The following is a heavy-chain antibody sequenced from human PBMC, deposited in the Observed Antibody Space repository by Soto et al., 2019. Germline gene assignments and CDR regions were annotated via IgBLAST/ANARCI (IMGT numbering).Heavy chain of an antibody. CDR3: HQWFARGGVNY. CDR2: ISCGGGST. V-gene: IGHV3-23*01. Sequence: PGGSTKLSCTACGFTFNIYAISWARQAPGKGLEWVSGISCGGGSTYYADSVKGRFTISRDNSKNTLYLQMNSLRAEDTAVYYCHQWFARGGVNYWGQGTLVTVSS. CDR1: GFTFNIYA. D-gene: IGHD3-10*01. J-gene: IGHJ4*02.